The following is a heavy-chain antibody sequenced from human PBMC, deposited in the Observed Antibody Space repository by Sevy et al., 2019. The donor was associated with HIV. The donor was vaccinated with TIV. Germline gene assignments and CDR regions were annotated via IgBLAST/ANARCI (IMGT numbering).Heavy chain of an antibody. J-gene: IGHJ4*02. CDR1: GFTFGSYG. CDR2: IWFDGSNQ. D-gene: IGHD6-19*01. CDR3: ARESGSDWYLDF. Sequence: GESLKISCAASGFTFGSYGMHWVRQAPGKGLEWVAVIWFDGSNQYYGDSVKGRFTISRDNSKNTVYLHMNSLRVDDTAVYYCARESGSDWYLDFWGQRTLVTVSS. V-gene: IGHV3-33*01.